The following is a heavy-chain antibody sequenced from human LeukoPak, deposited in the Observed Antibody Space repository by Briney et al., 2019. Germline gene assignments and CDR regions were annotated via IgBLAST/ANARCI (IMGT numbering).Heavy chain of an antibody. CDR1: GFAFSSYD. CDR3: ARGYVYSYDY. V-gene: IGHV3-13*01. Sequence: GGSLRLSCVASGFAFSSYDMHWVRQATGKGLEWVSAIGTASDAYYPDTVRGRFTVSRDNAKNSLYLQMNSLRAGDTAVYYCARGYVYSYDYWGQGIMVTVSS. J-gene: IGHJ4*02. D-gene: IGHD3-16*01. CDR2: IGTASDA.